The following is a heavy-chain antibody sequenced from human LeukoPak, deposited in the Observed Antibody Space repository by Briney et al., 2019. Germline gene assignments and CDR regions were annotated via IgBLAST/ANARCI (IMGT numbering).Heavy chain of an antibody. CDR2: IIPIFGTA. Sequence: SVKVSCKASGGTFRSYAISGVRQAPGQGLEWMGGIIPIFGTANYAQKFQGRVTITKDESTSTAYMELSSLRSEDTAVYYCARSGGDDYVWGSYPLHWFDPWGQGTLVTVSS. CDR1: GGTFRSYA. J-gene: IGHJ5*02. D-gene: IGHD3-16*02. V-gene: IGHV1-69*05. CDR3: ARSGGDDYVWGSYPLHWFDP.